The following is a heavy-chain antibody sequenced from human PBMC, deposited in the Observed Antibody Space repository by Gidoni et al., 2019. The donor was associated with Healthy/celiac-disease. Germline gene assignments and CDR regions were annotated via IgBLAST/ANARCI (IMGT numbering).Heavy chain of an antibody. CDR1: GYTFTSYY. J-gene: IGHJ6*02. V-gene: IGHV1-46*01. Sequence: QVQLVQSGAEVKKSGASVKVSCKASGYTFTSYYMHWVRQAPGQGLEWMGIINPSGGSTSYAQKFQGRVTMTRDTSTSTVYMELSSLRSEDTAVYYCARDSSYCSGGSCYTEWLYGMDVWGQGTTVTVSS. D-gene: IGHD2-15*01. CDR3: ARDSSYCSGGSCYTEWLYGMDV. CDR2: INPSGGST.